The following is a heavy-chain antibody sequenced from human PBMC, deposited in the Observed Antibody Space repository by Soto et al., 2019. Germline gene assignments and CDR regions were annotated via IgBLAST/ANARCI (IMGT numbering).Heavy chain of an antibody. D-gene: IGHD2-8*01. V-gene: IGHV1-8*02. Sequence: APVKVSCKSSGYTFINYDISWVRQATGQGLEWMGWMNPGSGKTGYANKFQGRVTMTRDASTSTAHLELSSLTSEDTAVYYCARMASSGTRNWCDPRCQGTPVTVSS. CDR3: ARMASSGTRNWCDP. CDR1: GYTFINYD. J-gene: IGHJ5*02. CDR2: MNPGSGKT.